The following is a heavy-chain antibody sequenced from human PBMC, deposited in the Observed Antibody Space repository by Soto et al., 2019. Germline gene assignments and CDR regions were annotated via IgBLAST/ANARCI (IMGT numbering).Heavy chain of an antibody. J-gene: IGHJ4*01. CDR2: ISINSSPI. V-gene: IGHV3-48*01. D-gene: IGHD6-13*01. CDR1: GFPFSNYG. CDR3: GRGLCSRWFFL. Sequence: GGSLRLSCAASGFPFSNYGMRRVRQAPGKGLEWLSYISINSSPIYYADSVMGRFTVSRDNAKDSLYLQMNSLRADDTSICYCGRGLCSRWFFLWGQGTLVTLPS.